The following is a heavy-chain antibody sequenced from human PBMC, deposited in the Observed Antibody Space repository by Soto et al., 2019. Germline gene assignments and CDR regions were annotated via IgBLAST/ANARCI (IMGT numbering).Heavy chain of an antibody. D-gene: IGHD1-26*01. CDR3: ARQRSGSYSRGAFYI. CDR1: GFTFSSYA. J-gene: IGHJ3*02. V-gene: IGHV3-23*01. CDR2: ISGSGGST. Sequence: GGSLRLSCAASGFTFSSYAMSWVRQAPGKGLEWVSAISGSGGSTYYADSVKGRFTISRDNSKNTLYLQMNSLRAEDTAVYYCARQRSGSYSRGAFYILAQRTIVTVSS.